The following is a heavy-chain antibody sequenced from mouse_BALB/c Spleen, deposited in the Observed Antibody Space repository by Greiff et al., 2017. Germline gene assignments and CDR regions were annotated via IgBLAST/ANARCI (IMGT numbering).Heavy chain of an antibody. D-gene: IGHD1-1*01. V-gene: IGHV2-2*02. CDR3: ARGGYYYGSSYERVWFAY. CDR2: IWSGGST. Sequence: QVQLQQSGPGLVQPSQSLSITCTVSGFSLTSYGVHWVRQSPGKGLEWLGVIWSGGSTDYNAAFISRLSISKDNSKSQVFFKMNSLQANDTAIYYCARGGYYYGSSYERVWFAYWGQGTLVTVSA. CDR1: GFSLTSYG. J-gene: IGHJ3*01.